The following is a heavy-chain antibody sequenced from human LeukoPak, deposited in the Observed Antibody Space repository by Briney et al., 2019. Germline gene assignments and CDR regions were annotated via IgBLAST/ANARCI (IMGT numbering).Heavy chain of an antibody. CDR2: INTNTGNP. D-gene: IGHD6-19*01. CDR1: GYTFTSYA. CDR3: ARGIAVAGRIDY. Sequence: ASVKVSCKASGYTFTSYAMNWVRQAPGQGLEWMGWINTNTGNPTYAQGFTGRFVFSLDPSVSTAYLQISSLKAEDTAVYYCARGIAVAGRIDYWGQGTLVTVSS. J-gene: IGHJ4*02. V-gene: IGHV7-4-1*02.